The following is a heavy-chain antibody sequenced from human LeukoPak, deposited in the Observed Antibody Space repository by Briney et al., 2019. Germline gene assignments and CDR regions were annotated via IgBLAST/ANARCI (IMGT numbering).Heavy chain of an antibody. CDR1: GFTFSSYW. V-gene: IGHV3-7*01. CDR2: IKQDGSEK. Sequence: GGSLRLSCAASGFTFSSYWMSWVRQAPGKGLEWVANIKQDGSEKYYVDSVKGRFTISRDNAKNSLYLQMNSLRAEDTAVYYCARPYYCDSSGYTPFDYWGQGTLVTVSS. D-gene: IGHD3-22*01. J-gene: IGHJ4*02. CDR3: ARPYYCDSSGYTPFDY.